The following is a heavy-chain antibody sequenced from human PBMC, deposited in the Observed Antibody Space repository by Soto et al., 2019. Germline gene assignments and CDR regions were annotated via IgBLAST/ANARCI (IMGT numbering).Heavy chain of an antibody. D-gene: IGHD5-12*01. V-gene: IGHV3-66*01. CDR1: GFTVSSNY. CDR3: ARDIGATAWGYYYYYMDV. CDR2: IYSGGST. Sequence: GGSLRLSCAASGFTVSSNYTSWVRQAPGKGLEWVSVIYSGGSTYYADSVKGRFTISRDNSKNTLYLQMNSLRADDTAVYYCARDIGATAWGYYYYYMDVWGKGTTVTVSS. J-gene: IGHJ6*03.